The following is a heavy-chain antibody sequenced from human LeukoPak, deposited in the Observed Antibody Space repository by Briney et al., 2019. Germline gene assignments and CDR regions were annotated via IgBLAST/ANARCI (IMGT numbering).Heavy chain of an antibody. D-gene: IGHD6-13*01. Sequence: PGGSLRLSCAASGFTFSSYAMHWVRQAPGKGLEWVAVISYDGSNKYYADSVKGRFIISRENAKNSLYLQLNSLTAGDTAVYYCAREGPSSNWDDWYFDLWGRGTLVTVSS. CDR2: ISYDGSNK. V-gene: IGHV3-30*14. CDR3: AREGPSSNWDDWYFDL. CDR1: GFTFSSYA. J-gene: IGHJ2*01.